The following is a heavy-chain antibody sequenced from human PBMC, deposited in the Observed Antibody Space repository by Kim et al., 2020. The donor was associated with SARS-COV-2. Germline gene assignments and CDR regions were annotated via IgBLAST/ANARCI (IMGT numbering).Heavy chain of an antibody. Sequence: ASVKVSCKASGYTFTSYYMHWVRQAPGQGPEWMGLINPSGGTTTYAQKFQGRVTMTRDTSTSTVYMELSSLRSEDTAVYYCARGGIVVLTATQNWFDPWGQGTLVTVSS. J-gene: IGHJ5*02. CDR3: ARGGIVVLTATQNWFDP. CDR1: GYTFTSYY. D-gene: IGHD2-21*02. V-gene: IGHV1-46*01. CDR2: INPSGGTT.